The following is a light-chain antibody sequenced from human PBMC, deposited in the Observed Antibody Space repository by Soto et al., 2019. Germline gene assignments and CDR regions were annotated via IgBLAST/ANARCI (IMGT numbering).Light chain of an antibody. CDR3: SSYAGASIVP. V-gene: IGLV2-11*01. J-gene: IGLJ3*02. CDR1: SSDIVLYNY. Sequence: QSVLTQPRSVSGSPGQAVTISCTETSSDIVLYNYVSWYQQHPGKAPELIIYDVNQRPSGVSDRFSGSKSGNTASLTISGLQADDEADYYCSSYAGASIVPFGGGTKLTVL. CDR2: DVN.